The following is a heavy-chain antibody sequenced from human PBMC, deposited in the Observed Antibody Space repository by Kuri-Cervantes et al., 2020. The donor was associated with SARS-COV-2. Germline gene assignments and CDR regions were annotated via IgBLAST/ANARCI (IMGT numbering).Heavy chain of an antibody. V-gene: IGHV1-18*01. J-gene: IGHJ6*02. Sequence: ASVKVSCKASGYSFTSCSMNWVRQAPGQGLEWMGWISAYNGNTNYAQKLQGRVTMTTDTSTSTAYMELRSLRSDDTAVYYCARGSKGFLEWPGETPGDYYYYGMDVWGQGTTVTVSS. CDR2: ISAYNGNT. CDR3: ARGSKGFLEWPGETPGDYYYYGMDV. D-gene: IGHD3-3*01. CDR1: GYSFTSCS.